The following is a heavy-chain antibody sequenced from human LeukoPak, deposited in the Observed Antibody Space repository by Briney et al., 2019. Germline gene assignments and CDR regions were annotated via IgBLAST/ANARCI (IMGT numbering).Heavy chain of an antibody. CDR1: GFTFSSYA. CDR3: VPKGTEGY. V-gene: IGHV3-64D*06. CDR2: ISPDGGNT. Sequence: GRSLRLSCAASGFTFSSYAMHWVRQAPGKGLEYVSAISPDGGNTYYADSVKGRFSISRDNSKNTLYLQMSSLRPEDTAVYYCVPKGTEGYWGQGTQVTVSS. J-gene: IGHJ4*02.